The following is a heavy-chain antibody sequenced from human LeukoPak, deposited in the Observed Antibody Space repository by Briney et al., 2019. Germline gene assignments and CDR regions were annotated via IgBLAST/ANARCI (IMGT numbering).Heavy chain of an antibody. Sequence: SETLSLTCTVSGGSISSYYWSWIRQPPGKGLEWIGYIYYSGSTNYNPSLKSRVTISVDTSKNQFSLKLSSVTAADTAVYYCARHDGYSYTDYWGQGTLVTVSS. CDR3: ARHDGYSYTDY. V-gene: IGHV4-59*01. D-gene: IGHD5-18*01. CDR2: IYYSGST. J-gene: IGHJ4*02. CDR1: GGSISSYY.